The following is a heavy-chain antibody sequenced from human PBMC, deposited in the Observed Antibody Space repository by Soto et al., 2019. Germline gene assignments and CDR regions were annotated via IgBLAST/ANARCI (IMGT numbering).Heavy chain of an antibody. V-gene: IGHV1-18*01. CDR2: ISAYKGNT. D-gene: IGHD2-15*01. J-gene: IGHJ6*02. CDR3: ASRTNAVVVAADYYYYYGMDV. Sequence: ASVKFSFKASGGTFSSYAISWLRQAPRQGLEWMGWISAYKGNTNYAQKLQGRVTMTTDTSTSTAYMELRSLRSDDNAMYYCASRTNAVVVAADYYYYYGMDVWGQGTTVTVSS. CDR1: GGTFSSYA.